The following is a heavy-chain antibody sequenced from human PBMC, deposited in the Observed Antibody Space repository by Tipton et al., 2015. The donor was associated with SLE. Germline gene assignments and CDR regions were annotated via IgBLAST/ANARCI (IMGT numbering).Heavy chain of an antibody. D-gene: IGHD4-17*01. CDR2: ISGSSSIR. CDR3: ARLETSATSPLGY. V-gene: IGHV3-48*02. CDR1: GFTFSRYS. Sequence: SLRLSCEASGFTFSRYSMDWVRQAPGKGLEWISYISGSSSIRYYGDSVKGRFTISRDNARNSLYLQMDSLRDEGTAVYYCARLETSATSPLGYWGQGTLVTVSS. J-gene: IGHJ4*02.